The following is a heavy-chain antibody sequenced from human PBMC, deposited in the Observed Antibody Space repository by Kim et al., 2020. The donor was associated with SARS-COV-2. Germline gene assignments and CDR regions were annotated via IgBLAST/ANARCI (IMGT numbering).Heavy chain of an antibody. Sequence: GESLKISCEVSGFSFTGYWITWVRRLSGKGLEWMGRIDPSDSRTNYSPSFQGHVVLSVDQSISSAYLQWTSLKASDTAIYFCARQHRDGYTYYFDYWGQGTLVTVSS. CDR2: IDPSDSRT. V-gene: IGHV5-10-1*01. CDR1: GFSFTGYW. J-gene: IGHJ4*02. D-gene: IGHD5-12*01. CDR3: ARQHRDGYTYYFDY.